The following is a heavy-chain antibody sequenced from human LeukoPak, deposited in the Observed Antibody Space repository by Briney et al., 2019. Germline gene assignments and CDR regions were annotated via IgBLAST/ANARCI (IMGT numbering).Heavy chain of an antibody. CDR2: ISYDGSNK. V-gene: IGHV3-30-3*01. Sequence: GSLRLSCAASGCTFSSYAMHWVRQAPGKGLEWMAVISYDGSNKYYADSVKGRFTISRDNSKNTLYLQMNSLRAEDTAVYYCARDRGAGTGAYYYYGMDVWGQGTTVTVSS. CDR1: GCTFSSYA. D-gene: IGHD6-19*01. J-gene: IGHJ6*02. CDR3: ARDRGAGTGAYYYYGMDV.